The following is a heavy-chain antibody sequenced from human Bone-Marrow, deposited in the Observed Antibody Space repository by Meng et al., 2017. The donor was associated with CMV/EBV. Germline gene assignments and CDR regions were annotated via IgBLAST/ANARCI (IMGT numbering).Heavy chain of an antibody. J-gene: IGHJ4*02. CDR2: IKSKADGGTT. V-gene: IGHV3-15*01. Sequence: GGSLRLSCAASGFTFSDAWMSWVRQAPGKGLEWVGRIKSKADGGTTDYAAPVKGRFTISRDDSKNTLYPQMNSLKTEDTAVYYCTTRVTCSSASCFRGWGQGTLVTVSS. CDR3: TTRVTCSSASCFRG. CDR1: GFTFSDAW. D-gene: IGHD2-2*01.